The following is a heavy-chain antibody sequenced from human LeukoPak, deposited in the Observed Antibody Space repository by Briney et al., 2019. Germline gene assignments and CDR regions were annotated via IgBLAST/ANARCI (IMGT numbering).Heavy chain of an antibody. V-gene: IGHV3-74*01. CDR2: INSDGSTT. CDR1: GFTFSSYW. Sequence: GGSLRLSCAAPGFTFSSYWMHWVRQAPGKGLVWVSRINSDGSTTSHADSVRGRFTVSRDNAKNTLYLQMNSLRAEDTAVYYCARRDDYADYWGQGTLVTVS. CDR3: ARRDDYADY. D-gene: IGHD4-17*01. J-gene: IGHJ4*02.